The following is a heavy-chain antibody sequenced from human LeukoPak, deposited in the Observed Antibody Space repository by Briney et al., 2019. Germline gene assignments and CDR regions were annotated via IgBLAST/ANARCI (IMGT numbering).Heavy chain of an antibody. CDR3: ARKRGVNAFDI. J-gene: IGHJ3*02. D-gene: IGHD3-16*01. CDR1: GFTFSSYS. Sequence: GGSLRLSCAASGFTFSSYSMNWVRQAPGKGLEWVSSISSSSSYIYYADSVKGRFTISTDNAKNSLYLQMNSLRAEDTAVYYCARKRGVNAFDIWGQGTMVTVSS. CDR2: ISSSSSYI. V-gene: IGHV3-21*01.